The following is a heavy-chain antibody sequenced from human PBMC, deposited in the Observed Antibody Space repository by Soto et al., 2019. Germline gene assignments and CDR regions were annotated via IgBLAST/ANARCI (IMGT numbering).Heavy chain of an antibody. Sequence: SVKVSCKAFRDTFDSIERTWVRLAPGQGPEWMGGIIPILGTTKYAQKCQGRVTMAADESTSTVYMELSSLRSEDGAVYYCAAGGKNGYIKWGQGTQVTVS. J-gene: IGHJ4*02. CDR1: RDTFDSIE. CDR3: AAGGKNGYIK. CDR2: IIPILGTT. V-gene: IGHV1-69*13. D-gene: IGHD1-1*01.